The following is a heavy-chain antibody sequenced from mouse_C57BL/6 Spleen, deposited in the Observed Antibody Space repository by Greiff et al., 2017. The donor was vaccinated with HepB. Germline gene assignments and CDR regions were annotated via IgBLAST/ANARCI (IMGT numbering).Heavy chain of an antibody. CDR3: ARWPYSNYEGYFDV. V-gene: IGHV1-82*01. Sequence: VQLQQSGPELVKPGASVKISCKASGYAFSSSWMNWVKQRPGKGLEWIGRIYPGDGDTNYNGKFKGKATLTADKSSSTAYMQLSSLTSEDSAVYFCARWPYSNYEGYFDVWGTGTTVTVSS. CDR2: IYPGDGDT. J-gene: IGHJ1*03. D-gene: IGHD2-5*01. CDR1: GYAFSSSW.